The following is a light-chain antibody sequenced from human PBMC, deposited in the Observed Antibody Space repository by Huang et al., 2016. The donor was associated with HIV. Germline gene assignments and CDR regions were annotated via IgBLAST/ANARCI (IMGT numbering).Light chain of an antibody. CDR1: QSVSSY. J-gene: IGKJ1*01. V-gene: IGKV3-11*01. Sequence: EIVLTQSPAPLSLSPGERATLSCRASQSVSSYVAWYQQTPGQAPRLRIYDASTSATGIPARFSGSGSGTDFTLTISSLEPEDFAVYYCQQRSNWPPWTFGQGTKVEIK. CDR2: DAS. CDR3: QQRSNWPPWT.